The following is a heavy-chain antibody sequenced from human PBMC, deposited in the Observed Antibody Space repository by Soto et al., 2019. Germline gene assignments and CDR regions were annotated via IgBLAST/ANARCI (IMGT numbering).Heavy chain of an antibody. V-gene: IGHV3-23*01. CDR3: AKRELSVGYYFY. CDR1: GFTFSSYT. J-gene: IGHJ4*02. CDR2: LSGSGGNT. Sequence: EVQLLESGGGLEQPGGSLRLSCAASGFTFSSYTMSWVRQAPGKGLEWVSGLSGSGGNTYYADSVKGRFTISRDNSKNKLYLQMNSLRAEDTAIYYCAKRELSVGYYFYWGQGTLVTVSS. D-gene: IGHD3-22*01.